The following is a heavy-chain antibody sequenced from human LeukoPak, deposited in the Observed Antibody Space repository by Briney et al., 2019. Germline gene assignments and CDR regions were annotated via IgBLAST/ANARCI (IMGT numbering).Heavy chain of an antibody. CDR3: ARDIFGLDGWPLDAFDI. D-gene: IGHD5-24*01. V-gene: IGHV3-21*01. J-gene: IGHJ3*02. CDR1: GFTFSSHS. Sequence: PGGSLRLSCAASGFTFSSHSMNWVRQAPGKGLEWVSSISSSSSYIYYADSVKGRFTISRDNAKNSLYLQMNSLRAEDTAVYYCARDIFGLDGWPLDAFDIWGQGAMVTVSS. CDR2: ISSSSSYI.